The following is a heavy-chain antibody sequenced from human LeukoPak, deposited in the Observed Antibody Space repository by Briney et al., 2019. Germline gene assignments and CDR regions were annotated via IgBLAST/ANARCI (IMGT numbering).Heavy chain of an antibody. J-gene: IGHJ6*03. Sequence: SETLSLTCTVSGGSISTYYWNWIRQPPGKGLEWIGCIYYSGSTNYNPSLKSRVTISVDTSKNQFSLKLSSVTAADTAVYYCARTTEGGYTYGYFYYYYMDVWGKGTTVTISS. CDR2: IYYSGST. V-gene: IGHV4-59*01. D-gene: IGHD5-18*01. CDR3: ARTTEGGYTYGYFYYYYMDV. CDR1: GGSISTYY.